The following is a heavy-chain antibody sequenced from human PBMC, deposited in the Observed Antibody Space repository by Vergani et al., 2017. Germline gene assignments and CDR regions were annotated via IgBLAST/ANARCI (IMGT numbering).Heavy chain of an antibody. CDR2: IRYDGSNK. J-gene: IGHJ6*02. V-gene: IGHV3-30*02. D-gene: IGHD2-15*01. CDR1: GFTFSSYG. CDR3: ANLQLGYCSGGSCTQDYYYYYGMDV. Sequence: LVESGGGLVQPGGSLRLSCAASGFTFSSYGMHWVRQAPGKGLEWVAFIRYDGSNKYYADSVKGRFTISRDNSKNTLYLQMNSLRAEDTAVYYCANLQLGYCSGGSCTQDYYYYYGMDVWGQGTTVTVSS.